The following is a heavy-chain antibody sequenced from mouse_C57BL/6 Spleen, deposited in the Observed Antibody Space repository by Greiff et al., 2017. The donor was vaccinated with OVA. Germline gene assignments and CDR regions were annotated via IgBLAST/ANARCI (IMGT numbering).Heavy chain of an antibody. D-gene: IGHD6-1*01. CDR3: ARSTQYYFDY. Sequence: VQLQQSGAELVKPGASVKLSCKASGYTFTSYWMHWVKQRPGQGLEWIGEIDPSDSYTNYNQKFKGKSTLTVDKSSSTAYMQLSSLTSEDSAVYYCARSTQYYFDYWGQGTTLTVSS. V-gene: IGHV1-69*01. J-gene: IGHJ2*01. CDR1: GYTFTSYW. CDR2: IDPSDSYT.